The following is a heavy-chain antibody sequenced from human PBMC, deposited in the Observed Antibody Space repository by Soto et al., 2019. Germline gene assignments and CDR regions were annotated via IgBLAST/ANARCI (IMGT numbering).Heavy chain of an antibody. CDR1: GFTFSSYA. CDR3: AKAPSIVLRGLHDY. V-gene: IGHV3-30*18. D-gene: IGHD3-22*01. J-gene: IGHJ4*02. CDR2: MSYDGSNK. Sequence: GGSLRLSCAASGFTFSSYAMHWVRQAPGKGLEWVAVMSYDGSNKYYAGSVKGRFTISRDNSKNTLYLQMNSLRAEDTAVYYCAKAPSIVLRGLHDYWGQGTLVTVSS.